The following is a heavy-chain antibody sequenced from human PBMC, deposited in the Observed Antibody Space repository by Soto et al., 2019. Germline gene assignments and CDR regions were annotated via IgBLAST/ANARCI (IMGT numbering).Heavy chain of an antibody. CDR3: ARIPQIAVAGTRFGYFDL. Sequence: QVQLVESGGGMVLPGRSLRLSCAAAGFSFGNYGMHWVRQAPGEGLEGVALISHDAKNAYYADSVQGRFTISRDNSKNTLYLQMNSLGAEDTAVYYCARIPQIAVAGTRFGYFDLWGRGTLVTVSS. D-gene: IGHD6-19*01. CDR1: GFSFGNYG. V-gene: IGHV3-30*03. J-gene: IGHJ2*01. CDR2: ISHDAKNA.